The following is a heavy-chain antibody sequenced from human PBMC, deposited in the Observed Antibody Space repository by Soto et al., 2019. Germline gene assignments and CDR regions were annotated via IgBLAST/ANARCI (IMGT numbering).Heavy chain of an antibody. V-gene: IGHV3-33*01. CDR3: ARVVNQPPPYYYYMDV. J-gene: IGHJ6*03. CDR1: GFTFSSYG. Sequence: GGSLRLSCAASGFTFSSYGMHWVRQAPGKGLEWVAVIWYDGSNKYYADSVKGRFTISRDNSKNTLYLQMNSLRAEDTAVYYCARVVNQPPPYYYYMDVWGKGTTVTVSS. CDR2: IWYDGSNK.